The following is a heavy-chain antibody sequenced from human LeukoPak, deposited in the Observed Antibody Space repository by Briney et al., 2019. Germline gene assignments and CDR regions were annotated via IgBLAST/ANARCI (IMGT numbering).Heavy chain of an antibody. CDR1: GFTVSSNY. Sequence: PGGCLRLSCAASGFTVSSNYMSWVRQAPGKGLEWVSVIYSGGSTYYADSVKGRFTISRDNSKNTLYLQMNSLRAEDTAVYYCARESYDSSGYYYFQDYWGQGTLVTVSS. V-gene: IGHV3-53*01. J-gene: IGHJ4*02. D-gene: IGHD3-22*01. CDR3: ARESYDSSGYYYFQDY. CDR2: IYSGGST.